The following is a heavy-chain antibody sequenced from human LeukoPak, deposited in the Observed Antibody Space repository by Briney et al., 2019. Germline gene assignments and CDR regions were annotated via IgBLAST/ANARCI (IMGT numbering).Heavy chain of an antibody. Sequence: SETLSLTCTVSGGSISSYYWSWIRQPPGKGLEWIGYIYYSGSTNYNPSLKSRVTISVDTSKNQFSLKLSSVTAADTALFYCARHAAYCSGSNCYLRWFDPWGQGTLVTVSS. D-gene: IGHD2-15*01. CDR3: ARHAAYCSGSNCYLRWFDP. CDR1: GGSISSYY. J-gene: IGHJ5*02. CDR2: IYYSGST. V-gene: IGHV4-59*08.